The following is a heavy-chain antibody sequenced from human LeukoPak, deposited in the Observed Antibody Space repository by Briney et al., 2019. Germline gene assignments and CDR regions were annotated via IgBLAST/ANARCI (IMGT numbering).Heavy chain of an antibody. CDR3: ARGPPGVDSSGYGVFDY. CDR2: INPSDGST. J-gene: IGHJ4*02. Sequence: ASVKVSCKASGYAFTSYLMHWVRQAPGQRLEWMGLINPSDGSTSYAQKFQGRVTMTRDTSTSTVYMELSSLRSEDTAVYYCARGPPGVDSSGYGVFDYWGQGTLVTVSS. D-gene: IGHD3-22*01. V-gene: IGHV1-46*01. CDR1: GYAFTSYL.